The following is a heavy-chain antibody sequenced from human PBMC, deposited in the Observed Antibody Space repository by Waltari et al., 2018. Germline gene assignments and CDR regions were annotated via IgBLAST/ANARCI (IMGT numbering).Heavy chain of an antibody. CDR3: ARDRGYCSGGSCYQRNGWFDP. V-gene: IGHV1-3*01. CDR1: GYTFTSYA. CDR2: INAGKGNT. J-gene: IGHJ5*02. Sequence: QVQLVQSGAEVKKPGASVKVSCKASGYTFTSYAMHWVRQAPGPRLEWMGWINAGKGNTKYSQKCKGRVTSTRDTSASTAYMELSSLRSEDTAVYYCARDRGYCSGGSCYQRNGWFDPWGQGTLVTVSS. D-gene: IGHD2-15*01.